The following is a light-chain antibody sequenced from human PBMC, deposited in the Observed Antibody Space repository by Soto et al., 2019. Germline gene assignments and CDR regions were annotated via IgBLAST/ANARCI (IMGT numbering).Light chain of an antibody. CDR3: SSYTISSTWV. CDR2: EVS. J-gene: IGLJ3*02. Sequence: QPASVSGSPGQSITISCTGTSSDVGGYNYVSWYQQHPGKAPKLMIYEVSNRPSGVSNRFSGSKSANTASLTISGLQAEDEADYYCSSYTISSTWVFGGGTKLTVL. V-gene: IGLV2-14*01. CDR1: SSDVGGYNY.